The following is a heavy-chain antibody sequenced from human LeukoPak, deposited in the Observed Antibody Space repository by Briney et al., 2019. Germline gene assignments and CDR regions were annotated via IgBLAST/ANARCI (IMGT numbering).Heavy chain of an antibody. V-gene: IGHV3-66*02. D-gene: IGHD3-3*01. Sequence: GGSLRLSCAASGFTVSSNYMSWVRQAPGKWLEWVSVIYSGGSTYYADSVKGRFTISRDNSKNTLYLQMNSLRAEDTAVYYCAREAHDFWSGPGHYYFDYWGQGTLVTVSS. J-gene: IGHJ4*02. CDR3: AREAHDFWSGPGHYYFDY. CDR2: IYSGGST. CDR1: GFTVSSNY.